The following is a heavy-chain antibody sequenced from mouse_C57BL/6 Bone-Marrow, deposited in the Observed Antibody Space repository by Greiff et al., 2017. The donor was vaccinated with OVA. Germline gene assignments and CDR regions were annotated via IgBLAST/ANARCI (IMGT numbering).Heavy chain of an antibody. V-gene: IGHV1-59*01. CDR3: ATLLRRGDY. CDR2: IDPSDSYT. J-gene: IGHJ4*01. D-gene: IGHD2-12*01. Sequence: VQLQQPGAELVRPGTSVKLSCKASGYTFTSYWMHWVKQRPGQGLEWIGVIDPSDSYTNYNQKFKGKATLTVDTSSSTAYMQLSSLTSEDSAVYYCATLLRRGDYWGQGTSVTVSS. CDR1: GYTFTSYW.